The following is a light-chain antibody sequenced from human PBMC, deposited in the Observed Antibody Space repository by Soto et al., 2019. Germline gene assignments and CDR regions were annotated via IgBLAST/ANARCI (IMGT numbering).Light chain of an antibody. J-gene: IGLJ2*01. Sequence: QSALTQPASVSGSPGQSITISCTGTSSDVTDYNHVSWYQHHPGEAPKLMIFDVSSRPSGVSSRFSGSKSGNTASLTISGLQAEDEADYYCSSYTTSSTGVFGGGTKLTVL. V-gene: IGLV2-14*03. CDR1: SSDVTDYNH. CDR2: DVS. CDR3: SSYTTSSTGV.